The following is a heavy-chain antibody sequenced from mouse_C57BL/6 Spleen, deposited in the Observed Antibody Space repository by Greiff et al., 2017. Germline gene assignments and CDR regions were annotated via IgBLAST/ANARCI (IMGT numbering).Heavy chain of an antibody. V-gene: IGHV1-61*01. CDR1: GYTFTSYW. CDR2: IYPSDSEY. J-gene: IGHJ1*03. Sequence: QVQLQQPGAELVRPGSSVKLSCKASGYTFTSYWMDWVKQRPGQGLEWIANIYPSDSEYPSNQKYKDKATLTVDKSSSTAYMQLSSLTSEDSAVYYCARNYYGSNWYFDVWGTGTTVTVSS. CDR3: ARNYYGSNWYFDV. D-gene: IGHD1-1*01.